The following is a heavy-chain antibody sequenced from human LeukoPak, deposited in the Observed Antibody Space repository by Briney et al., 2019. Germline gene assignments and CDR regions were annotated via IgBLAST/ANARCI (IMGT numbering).Heavy chain of an antibody. D-gene: IGHD6-13*01. V-gene: IGHV3-7*03. CDR2: IKQDGSEK. CDR3: ARSMAAAGIRDYYYYGMDV. Sequence: PGGSLRLSCAASGFTFSSYWMSWVRQAPGKGLEWVANIKQDGSEKYYVDSVKGRFTISRDNAKNSLYLQMNSLRAEDTAVYYCARSMAAAGIRDYYYYGMDVWGQGTTVTVSS. CDR1: GFTFSSYW. J-gene: IGHJ6*02.